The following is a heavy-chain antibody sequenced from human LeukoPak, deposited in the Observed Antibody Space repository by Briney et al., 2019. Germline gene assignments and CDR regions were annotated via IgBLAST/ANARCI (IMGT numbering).Heavy chain of an antibody. CDR1: GFTFTSSA. Sequence: SVKVSCKASGFTFTSSAMQWVRQARGQRLEWIGWIVVGSGNTNYAQKFQERVTITRDMSTSTAYMELGRLRSDDTAVYYCVPCAAQYYFDYWGQGTLVTVSS. V-gene: IGHV1-58*02. CDR3: VPCAAQYYFDY. CDR2: IVVGSGNT. J-gene: IGHJ4*02. D-gene: IGHD6-25*01.